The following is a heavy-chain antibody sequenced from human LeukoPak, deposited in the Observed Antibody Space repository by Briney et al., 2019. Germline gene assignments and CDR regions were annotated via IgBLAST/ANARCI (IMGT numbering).Heavy chain of an antibody. CDR1: GITVSTNY. V-gene: IGHV3-66*01. J-gene: IGHJ4*02. CDR2: IYSGGNT. CDR3: ASMVRGTASGY. D-gene: IGHD3-10*01. Sequence: GGSLGLSCVVSGITVSTNYMSWVRQAPGKGLEWVSVIYSGGNTYYADSVKGRFTISRDNSKNTLYLQITSLRAEDTAVYYCASMVRGTASGYWGQGTLVTVSS.